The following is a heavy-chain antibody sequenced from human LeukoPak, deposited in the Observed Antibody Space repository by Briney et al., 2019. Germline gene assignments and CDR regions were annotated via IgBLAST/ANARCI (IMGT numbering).Heavy chain of an antibody. J-gene: IGHJ4*02. CDR1: AYIFTANN. CDR3: ARGGSASFDY. D-gene: IGHD1-26*01. V-gene: IGHV1-2*02. CDR2: ISPNSGGT. Sequence: ASVKVSCKASAYIFTANNMHWMRQAPGQGLEWMGWISPNSGGTNYAQKFQGRVTMSRDTSISTAYMELSGLRSDDTAVYYCARGGSASFDYWGQGTLVTVSS.